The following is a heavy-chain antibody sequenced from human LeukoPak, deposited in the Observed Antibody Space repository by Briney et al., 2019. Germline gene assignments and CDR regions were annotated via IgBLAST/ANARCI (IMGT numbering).Heavy chain of an antibody. Sequence: SGPALLKPTQTLTLTCTFSGISLRTSGMRVSWIRQPPGKALEWLSRIDWDDDKFYSTSLKTRLTISKDTSKNQVVLTMTNMDPVDTATYYCTRIGFFYDSSGYSGAFDIWGQGTMVIVSS. CDR2: IDWDDDK. CDR1: GISLRTSGMR. D-gene: IGHD3-22*01. V-gene: IGHV2-70*04. J-gene: IGHJ3*02. CDR3: TRIGFFYDSSGYSGAFDI.